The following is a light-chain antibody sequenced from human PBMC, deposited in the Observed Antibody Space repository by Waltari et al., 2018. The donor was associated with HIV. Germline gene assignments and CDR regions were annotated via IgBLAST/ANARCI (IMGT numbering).Light chain of an antibody. CDR3: MQALQTPQYT. J-gene: IGKJ2*01. Sequence: EIVMTQSPLSLPVAPGEPASISCRSSQSLLHRNGYNYLDWYLQKPGQSPQLLIYLGSNRASGVPDRFSGSGSGTDFTLKISRVEAEDVGVYYCMQALQTPQYTFGQGTKLEIK. V-gene: IGKV2-28*01. CDR1: QSLLHRNGYNY. CDR2: LGS.